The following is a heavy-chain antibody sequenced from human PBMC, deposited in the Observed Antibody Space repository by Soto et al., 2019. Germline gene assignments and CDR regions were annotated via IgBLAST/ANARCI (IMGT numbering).Heavy chain of an antibody. V-gene: IGHV6-1*01. J-gene: IGHJ3*02. Sequence: QVQLQQSGPGLVKPSQTLSLTCVISGDGVSSNSAAWNWIRQSPSRGLEWLGRMDYRSKWFIDYAESVKSRITINPDTSNNQFSLHLNSVTPEDTAVYYCAREVYRVWSGFYDSGGRPAYYGGFDMWGQGTMVTVSS. CDR2: MDYRSKWFI. D-gene: IGHD3-22*01. CDR1: GDGVSSNSAA. CDR3: AREVYRVWSGFYDSGGRPAYYGGFDM.